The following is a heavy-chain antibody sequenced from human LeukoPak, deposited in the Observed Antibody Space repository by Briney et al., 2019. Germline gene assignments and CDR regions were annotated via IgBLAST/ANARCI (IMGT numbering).Heavy chain of an antibody. CDR2: ISTSSSYT. Sequence: GRSLRLSCAASGFTFSDYYMSSSRQAPGKWLEWVSYISTSSSYTNYADSVKGRFTISRDNAKNSLYLQLNSLSAEDTAVYYCARGTGSGEYYFDYWGQGTLVTVSS. CDR1: GFTFSDYY. V-gene: IGHV3-11*06. J-gene: IGHJ4*02. D-gene: IGHD2-21*01. CDR3: ARGTGSGEYYFDY.